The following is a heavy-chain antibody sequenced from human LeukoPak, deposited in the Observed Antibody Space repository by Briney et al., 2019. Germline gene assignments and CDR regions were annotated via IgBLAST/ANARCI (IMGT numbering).Heavy chain of an antibody. D-gene: IGHD6-6*01. Sequence: SETLSLTCTVSGGSISSGGYYWSWIRQHPGKGLEWIGYIYYSGSPYYNPSLKSRVTISVDTSKNQFSLKLSSVTAADTAVYYCARKYSSSPLGFDPWGQGTLVTVSS. V-gene: IGHV4-31*03. CDR1: GGSISSGGYY. CDR2: IYYSGSP. J-gene: IGHJ5*02. CDR3: ARKYSSSPLGFDP.